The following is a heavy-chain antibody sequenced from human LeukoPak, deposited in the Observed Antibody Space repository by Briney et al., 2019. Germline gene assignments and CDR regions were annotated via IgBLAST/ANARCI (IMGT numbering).Heavy chain of an antibody. Sequence: SETLSLTCAVSGYSISSGYYWSWIRQPPGKGLEWIGSMYHNRGTYYNPSLKSRVTIPMDTSKNQFSLRLSSVTAADTAVYYCASYYASGVSAYDYFGMDVWGKGTTVTVSS. J-gene: IGHJ6*04. CDR2: MYHNRGT. V-gene: IGHV4-38-2*01. D-gene: IGHD3-10*01. CDR3: ASYYASGVSAYDYFGMDV. CDR1: GYSISSGYY.